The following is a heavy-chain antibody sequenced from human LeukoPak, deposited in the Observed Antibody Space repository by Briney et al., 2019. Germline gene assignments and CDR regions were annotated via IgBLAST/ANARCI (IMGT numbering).Heavy chain of an antibody. CDR1: GFTFSNAW. V-gene: IGHV3-21*01. Sequence: GGSLRLSCAASGFTFSNAWMNWVRQAPGKGLEWVSSISSGGSYIYYADSVKGRFTISRDNAKNSLYLQMNSLRADDTAVYYCARDRLGVEMATINRFDYWGQGFLVTVSS. J-gene: IGHJ4*02. D-gene: IGHD5-24*01. CDR2: ISSGGSYI. CDR3: ARDRLGVEMATINRFDY.